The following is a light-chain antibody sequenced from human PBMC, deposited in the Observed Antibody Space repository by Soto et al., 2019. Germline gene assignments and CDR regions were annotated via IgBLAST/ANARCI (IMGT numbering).Light chain of an antibody. Sequence: EVVLTQSPGTLSLSPGESATLSCRASQSVSNNYLAWYQQKPGQAPRLLIYGASSRATGIPDRFSGSGSGTDFTLTISRLEPEDFAVYYCQQYGSSPLTFGGGTKVDIK. V-gene: IGKV3-20*01. CDR1: QSVSNNY. CDR3: QQYGSSPLT. J-gene: IGKJ4*01. CDR2: GAS.